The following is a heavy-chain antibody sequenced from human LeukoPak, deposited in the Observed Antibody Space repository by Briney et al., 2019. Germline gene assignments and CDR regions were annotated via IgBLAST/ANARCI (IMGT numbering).Heavy chain of an antibody. V-gene: IGHV3-66*01. CDR1: GFTVSSNY. Sequence: PGGSLRLSCAASGFTVSSNYMSWVRQAPGKGLEWVSVIYSGGSTYYADSVKGRFTISRDNSKNTLYLQMNSLRAEDTAVYYCARDRVSSAYCGGDCGYFDLWGRGTLVTVSS. CDR2: IYSGGST. CDR3: ARDRVSSAYCGGDCGYFDL. J-gene: IGHJ2*01. D-gene: IGHD2-21*02.